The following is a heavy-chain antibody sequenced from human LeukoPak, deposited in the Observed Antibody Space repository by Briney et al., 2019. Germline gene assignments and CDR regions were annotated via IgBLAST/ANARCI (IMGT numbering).Heavy chain of an antibody. CDR3: AKGGYTYDWGGYFDY. CDR2: ISHVGSNK. CDR1: GFTFSLFG. J-gene: IGHJ4*02. D-gene: IGHD5-18*01. Sequence: GRSLRLSCAVSGFTFSLFGMHWVRQAPGKGLEWVAVISHVGSNKYPADSVKGRFTISRDSSKNTLYLQMNSLRVEDTAVYYCAKGGYTYDWGGYFDYGGQGTLVAVSS. V-gene: IGHV3-30*18.